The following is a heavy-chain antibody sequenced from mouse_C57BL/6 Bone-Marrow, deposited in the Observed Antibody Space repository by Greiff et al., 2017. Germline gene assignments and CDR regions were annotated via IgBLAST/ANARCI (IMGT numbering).Heavy chain of an antibody. CDR3: AGWLLRSWFAY. V-gene: IGHV1-64*01. J-gene: IGHJ3*01. Sequence: QVQLQQPGAELVKPGASVKLSCKASGYTFTSYWMHWVKQRPGQGLEWIGMIHPTSGSTNYNEKFKSKATLTVDKSSSTAYMQRSSLTSEDSAVYYCAGWLLRSWFAYWGQGTLVTVSA. D-gene: IGHD2-3*01. CDR2: IHPTSGST. CDR1: GYTFTSYW.